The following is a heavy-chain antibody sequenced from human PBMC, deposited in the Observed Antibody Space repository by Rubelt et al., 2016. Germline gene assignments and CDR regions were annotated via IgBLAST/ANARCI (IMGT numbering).Heavy chain of an antibody. Sequence: QVQLVQSGAEVKKPGASVKVSCKVSGYTLTELSMHWVRQAPGKGLEWMGIINPSGGSTSYAQKFQGRVTMTRETSTSTVYMELSSLRSEDTAVYYCAREQETTVTIEGVLGYWGQGTLVTVSS. CDR1: GYTLTELS. J-gene: IGHJ4*02. CDR2: INPSGGST. CDR3: AREQETTVTIEGVLGY. D-gene: IGHD4-17*01. V-gene: IGHV1-46*01.